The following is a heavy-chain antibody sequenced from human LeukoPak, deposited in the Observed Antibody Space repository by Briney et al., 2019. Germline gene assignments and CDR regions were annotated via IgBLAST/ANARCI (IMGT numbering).Heavy chain of an antibody. J-gene: IGHJ6*02. Sequence: GESLKISCKGSGYSFTSYWIGWVCQMPGKGLEWMGIIYPGDSGTRYSPSFQGQVTISADKSISTAYLQWSSLKASDTAMYYCARHPQAAAGMYYYYGMDVWGQGTTVTVSS. CDR1: GYSFTSYW. CDR2: IYPGDSGT. D-gene: IGHD6-13*01. V-gene: IGHV5-51*01. CDR3: ARHPQAAAGMYYYYGMDV.